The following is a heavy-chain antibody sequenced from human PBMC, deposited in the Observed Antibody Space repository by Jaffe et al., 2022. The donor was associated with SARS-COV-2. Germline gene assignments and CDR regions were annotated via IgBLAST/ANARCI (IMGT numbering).Heavy chain of an antibody. D-gene: IGHD4-17*01. V-gene: IGHV3-33*01. CDR2: IWYDGSNK. CDR3: ARDGALKGRKSTVTTPDY. Sequence: QVQLVESGGGVVQPGRSLRLSCAASGFTFSSYGMHWVRQAPGKGLEWVAVIWYDGSNKYYADSVKGRFTISRDNSKNTLYLQMNSLRAEDTAVYYCARDGALKGRKSTVTTPDYWGQGTLVTVSS. J-gene: IGHJ4*02. CDR1: GFTFSSYG.